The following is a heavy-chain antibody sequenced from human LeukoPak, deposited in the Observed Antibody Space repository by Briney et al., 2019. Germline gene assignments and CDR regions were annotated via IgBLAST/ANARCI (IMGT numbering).Heavy chain of an antibody. V-gene: IGHV4-34*01. D-gene: IGHD2-2*01. Sequence: SETLSLTCAVYGGSFSGYYWSWIRQPTGKGLEWIGEINHSGSTNYNPSLKSRVTISVDTSKNQFSLKLSSVTAADTAVYYCARGVVPAAHDYWGQGTLVTVSS. J-gene: IGHJ4*02. CDR1: GGSFSGYY. CDR3: ARGVVPAAHDY. CDR2: INHSGST.